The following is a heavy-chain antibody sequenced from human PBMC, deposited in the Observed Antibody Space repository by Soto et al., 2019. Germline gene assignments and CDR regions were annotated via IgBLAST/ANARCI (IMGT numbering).Heavy chain of an antibody. CDR3: KRLNYYDTSGYPYFFDY. CDR2: VHYVGTT. J-gene: IGHJ4*02. D-gene: IGHD3-22*01. Sequence: PSETLSVTCSVSGDSMSEFYWSWIRQSPGKGLEWIGYVHYVGTTKYNPSHKSRVTISVDTSKKQFSLNLRSVTAADTAVYYCKRLNYYDTSGYPYFFDYWGQGAPVTVSS. V-gene: IGHV4-59*12. CDR1: GDSMSEFY.